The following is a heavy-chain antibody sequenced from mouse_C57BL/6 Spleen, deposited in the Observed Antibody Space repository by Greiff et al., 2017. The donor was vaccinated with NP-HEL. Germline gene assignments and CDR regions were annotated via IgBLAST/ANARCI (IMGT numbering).Heavy chain of an antibody. CDR3: TTGYGSSPYFDY. D-gene: IGHD1-1*01. J-gene: IGHJ2*01. CDR1: GFNIKDDY. CDR2: IDPENGDT. Sequence: VQLKQSGAELVRPGASVKLSCTASGFNIKDDYMHWVKQRPEQGLEWIGWIDPENGDTEYASKFQGKATITAETSSNTAYLQLSSLTSEDTAVYYCTTGYGSSPYFDYWGQGTTLTVSS. V-gene: IGHV14-4*01.